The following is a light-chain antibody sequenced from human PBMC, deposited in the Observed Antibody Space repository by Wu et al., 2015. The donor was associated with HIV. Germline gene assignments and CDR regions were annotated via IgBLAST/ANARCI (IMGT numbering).Light chain of an antibody. V-gene: IGKV3-15*01. Sequence: EIVMTQSPATLSVSPGERATLSCRASQSVSNNLAWYQQTPGQPPRLLIYGASTRATGVPARFSGSGSGTEFTLTISSLQSEDVATYYCQKYNTAPWTFGQGTKVEMK. CDR2: GAS. J-gene: IGKJ1*01. CDR1: QSVSNN. CDR3: QKYNTAPWT.